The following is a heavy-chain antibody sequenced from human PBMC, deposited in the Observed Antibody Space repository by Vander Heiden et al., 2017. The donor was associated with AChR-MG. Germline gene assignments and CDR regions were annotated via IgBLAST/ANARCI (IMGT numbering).Heavy chain of an antibody. CDR2: IWYDGSNK. Sequence: QVQLVESGGGVVQPGRSLRLSCAASGFTFSRYGFHWVRQAQGKGLEWVAVIWYDGSNKYYADSVTGRFTISRDNTKNTLYLQMNSLRVEDTAVYYCARASSSSWIAYWYFDLWGRGALVTVSS. D-gene: IGHD6-13*01. CDR1: GFTFSRYG. V-gene: IGHV3-33*01. CDR3: ARASSSSWIAYWYFDL. J-gene: IGHJ2*01.